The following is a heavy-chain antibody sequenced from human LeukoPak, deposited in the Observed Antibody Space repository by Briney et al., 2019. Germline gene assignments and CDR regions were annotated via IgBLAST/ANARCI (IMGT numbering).Heavy chain of an antibody. V-gene: IGHV3-30*18. Sequence: GRSLRLSCAASGFTFSSYGMHWVRQAPGKGLEWVAVISYDGSNKYYADSVKGRFTISRDNSKNTLYLQMNSLRAEDTAVYYCAKDGYYNGSRKLFDFDYWGQGTLVTVSS. CDR1: GFTFSSYG. D-gene: IGHD3-10*01. CDR3: AKDGYYNGSRKLFDFDY. J-gene: IGHJ4*02. CDR2: ISYDGSNK.